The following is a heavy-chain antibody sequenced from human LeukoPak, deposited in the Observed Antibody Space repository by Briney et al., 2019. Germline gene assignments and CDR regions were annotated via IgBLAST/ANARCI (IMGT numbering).Heavy chain of an antibody. CDR2: ISWDGGST. CDR1: GFNFDDYA. J-gene: IGHJ4*02. D-gene: IGHD5-24*01. CDR3: AKAEMATPKLLDY. V-gene: IGHV3-43D*03. Sequence: GGSLRLSCVASGFNFDDYAMHWVRQAPGKGLEWVSLISWDGGSTYYADSVKGRFTISRDNSKNSLYLQMNSLRAEDTALYYCAKAEMATPKLLDYWGQGTLVTVSS.